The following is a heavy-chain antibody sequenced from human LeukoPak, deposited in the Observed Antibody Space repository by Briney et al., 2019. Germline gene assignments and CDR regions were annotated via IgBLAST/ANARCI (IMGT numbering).Heavy chain of an antibody. J-gene: IGHJ4*02. V-gene: IGHV4-4*07. CDR1: GGSISSYX. D-gene: IGHD1-26*01. Sequence: SETLSLTCTVSGGSISSYXXXWIRQPAGKGLEXXXRISTSGSTNYNPSLKSRVTMSVDTSKNQFSLKLSSVTAADTAVYYCARAVGATIYWAFDYWGQGTLVTVSS. CDR2: ISTSGST. CDR3: ARAVGATIYWAFDY.